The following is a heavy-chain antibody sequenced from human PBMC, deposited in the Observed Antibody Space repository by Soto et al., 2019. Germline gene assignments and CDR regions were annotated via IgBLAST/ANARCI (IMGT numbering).Heavy chain of an antibody. D-gene: IGHD3-22*01. J-gene: IGHJ4*02. V-gene: IGHV4-30-2*01. Sequence: QLQLQESGSGLVKPSQTLSLTCAVSGGSISSGGYSWSWIRQPPGKGLEWIGYIYHSGSTYYNPSLKSRVTISVDRSKNQFSLKLSSVTAADTAVYYCARESIYYDSSGYARPLDYWGQGTLVTVSS. CDR1: GGSISSGGYS. CDR2: IYHSGST. CDR3: ARESIYYDSSGYARPLDY.